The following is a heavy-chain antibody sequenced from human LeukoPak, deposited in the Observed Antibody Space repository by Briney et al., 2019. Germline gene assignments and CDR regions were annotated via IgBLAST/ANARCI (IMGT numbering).Heavy chain of an antibody. D-gene: IGHD2-15*01. CDR2: IKRDGSDK. CDR1: GFTFSSYW. V-gene: IGHV3-7*01. Sequence: PGGSLRLSCLDSGFTFSSYWMSWVRQAPGKGLEWVANIKRDGSDKYYVDSVKGRFTISRDNAKNSLYLQMNSLRAEDTAVYFCAGGPRWVGAAWAHSFNIWGQGTMVTVSS. J-gene: IGHJ3*02. CDR3: AGGPRWVGAAWAHSFNI.